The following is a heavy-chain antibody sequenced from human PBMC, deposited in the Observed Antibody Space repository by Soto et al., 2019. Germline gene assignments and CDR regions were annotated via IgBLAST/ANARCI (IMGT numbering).Heavy chain of an antibody. V-gene: IGHV4-39*01. D-gene: IGHD3-22*01. CDR1: GASISSSSYY. CDR2: ISYTGST. Sequence: SETLSLTCAVSGASISSSSYYWGWIRQPPGKGLEWIESISYTGSTYYNPSLRSRVTTSVDTSKNQFFLKLSSVTAADTAVYYCARGSGYYYWDDYWGQGTLVTVSS. CDR3: ARGSGYYYWDDY. J-gene: IGHJ4*02.